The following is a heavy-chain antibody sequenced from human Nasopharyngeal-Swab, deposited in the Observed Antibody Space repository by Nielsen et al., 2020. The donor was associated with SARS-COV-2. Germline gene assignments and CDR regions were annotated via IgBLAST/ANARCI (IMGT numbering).Heavy chain of an antibody. CDR3: VQGHSYGSNPHSYYYDYGMDV. J-gene: IGHJ6*02. V-gene: IGHV1-69*10. CDR1: GGTSSSDA. D-gene: IGHD5-18*01. Sequence: VKVSCKESGGTSSSDAISWVRQAPGQGREWMGGIIPILGIANYAQKFQCRVTITADKSTSTAYMELSSLRSEDTAVYYCVQGHSYGSNPHSYYYDYGMDVWGQGTTVTVSS. CDR2: IIPILGIA.